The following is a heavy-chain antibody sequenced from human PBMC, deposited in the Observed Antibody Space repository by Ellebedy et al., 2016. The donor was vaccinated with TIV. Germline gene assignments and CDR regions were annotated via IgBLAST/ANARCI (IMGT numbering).Heavy chain of an antibody. CDR3: TTDLLLWFGAPLDY. J-gene: IGHJ4*02. CDR2: IKSNTDGGTT. V-gene: IGHV3-15*07. D-gene: IGHD3-10*01. Sequence: GESLKISCAASGFTFSNAWMNWVRQAPGKGLEWVGRIKSNTDGGTTDYAAPVKGSFTITSDDSKNTLYMKMNSLKTEDTAVYYWTTDLLLWFGAPLDYWGQGTLVTVSS. CDR1: GFTFSNAW.